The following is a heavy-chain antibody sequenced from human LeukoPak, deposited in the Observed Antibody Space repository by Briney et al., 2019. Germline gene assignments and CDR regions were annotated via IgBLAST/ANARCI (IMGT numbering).Heavy chain of an antibody. V-gene: IGHV3-7*03. CDR1: GFTFSYYW. CDR2: IKQDGSEK. J-gene: IGHJ1*01. Sequence: GGSLRLSCAASGFTFSYYWLSWVRQAPGKGLEWVANIKQDGSEKYYVDSVKGRFTISRDNAKNSLYLQMNSLRAEDTAVYYCARDRSYCSGGSCYDPPFQHWGQGTLVTVSS. CDR3: ARDRSYCSGGSCYDPPFQH. D-gene: IGHD2-15*01.